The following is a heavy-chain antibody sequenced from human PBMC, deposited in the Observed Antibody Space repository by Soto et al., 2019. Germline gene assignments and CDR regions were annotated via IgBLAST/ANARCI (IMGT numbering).Heavy chain of an antibody. V-gene: IGHV4-59*01. CDR3: ARGYCSSTSCYYPVHFDY. D-gene: IGHD2-2*01. CDR1: GGSISSYY. CDR2: IYYSGST. J-gene: IGHJ4*02. Sequence: QVQLQESGPGLFKPSETLSLTCTVSGGSISSYYWSWFRQPPGKGLEWIGYIYYSGSTNYNPSLKSRATISVDTSKNQFSLKLSSVTAADTAVYYCARGYCSSTSCYYPVHFDYWGQGTLVTVSS.